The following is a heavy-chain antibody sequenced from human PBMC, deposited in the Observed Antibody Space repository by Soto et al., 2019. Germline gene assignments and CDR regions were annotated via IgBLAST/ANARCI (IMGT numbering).Heavy chain of an antibody. CDR3: ARDLGLLWFGETYYGMDV. Sequence: AGSLRLSCAAAGFTFSSYGMHWVRQAPGKGLEWVAVIWYDGSNKYYADSVKGRFTISRDNSKNTLYLQMNSLRAEDTAVYYCARDLGLLWFGETYYGMDVWGQGTTVTVSS. J-gene: IGHJ6*02. CDR2: IWYDGSNK. D-gene: IGHD3-10*01. CDR1: GFTFSSYG. V-gene: IGHV3-33*01.